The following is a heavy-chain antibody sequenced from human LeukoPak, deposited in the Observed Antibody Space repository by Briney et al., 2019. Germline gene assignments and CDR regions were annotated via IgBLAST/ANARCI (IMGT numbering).Heavy chain of an antibody. Sequence: GASVKVSCKASGGTFSSYAISWVRQAPGQGLEWMGGIIPIFGTANYARKFQGRVTITADESTSTAYMELSSLRSEDTAVYYCARAASGQSKLRPRYYYMDVWGKGTTVTISS. CDR3: ARAASGQSKLRPRYYYMDV. CDR1: GGTFSSYA. J-gene: IGHJ6*03. V-gene: IGHV1-69*01. CDR2: IIPIFGTA. D-gene: IGHD5-12*01.